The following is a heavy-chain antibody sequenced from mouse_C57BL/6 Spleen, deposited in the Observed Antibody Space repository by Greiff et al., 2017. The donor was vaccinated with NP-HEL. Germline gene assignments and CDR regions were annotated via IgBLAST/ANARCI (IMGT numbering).Heavy chain of an antibody. D-gene: IGHD1-1*01. Sequence: EVQLQQSGPELVKPGASVKISCKASGYTFTDYYMNWVKQSHGKSLEWIGDINPNNGGTSYNQKFKGKATLTVDKSSSTAYMELRSLTSEDSAVYYCARGFTTVVAGAGDFDYWGQGTTLTVSS. CDR2: INPNNGGT. CDR1: GYTFTDYY. J-gene: IGHJ2*01. CDR3: ARGFTTVVAGAGDFDY. V-gene: IGHV1-26*01.